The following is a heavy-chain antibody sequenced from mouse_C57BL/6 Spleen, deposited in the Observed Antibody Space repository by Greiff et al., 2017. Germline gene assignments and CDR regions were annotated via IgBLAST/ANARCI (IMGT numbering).Heavy chain of an antibody. Sequence: VQPQPSGPVPVKPGASVKMFCKAFGYTLTDHFMNRVKQSPGKSLEWIGGINPYNGGTSYNQKFKGKATLTVDKSSSTAYMELNSLTSEDSAVYYCASWMVTHYFDDWGQGTTLTVSS. CDR3: ASWMVTHYFDD. CDR1: GYTLTDHF. V-gene: IGHV1-19*01. D-gene: IGHD2-2*01. CDR2: INPYNGGT. J-gene: IGHJ2*01.